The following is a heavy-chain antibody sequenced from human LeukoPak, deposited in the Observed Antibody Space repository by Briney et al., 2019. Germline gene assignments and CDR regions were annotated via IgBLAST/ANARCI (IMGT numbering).Heavy chain of an antibody. CDR3: ARDLDQYNGRFGGFGHDF. D-gene: IGHD3-10*01. V-gene: IGHV1-18*01. CDR1: GYTFINYG. CDR2: ISAYNGNT. Sequence: GASVKVSCKASGYTFINYGINWVRQAPGQGLEWMGWISAYNGNTNYAQGLQGRVTMTIDTSTSTVYMEMRSLTSDDTAVYYCARDLDQYNGRFGGFGHDFWGQGTLVTVSS. J-gene: IGHJ4*02.